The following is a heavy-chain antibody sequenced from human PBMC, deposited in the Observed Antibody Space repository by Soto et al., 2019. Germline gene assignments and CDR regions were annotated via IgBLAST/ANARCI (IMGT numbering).Heavy chain of an antibody. V-gene: IGHV4-59*01. CDR1: GGSISSYF. J-gene: IGHJ2*01. Sequence: QVQLQESGPGLVKPSETLSLTCTVSGGSISSYFWSWIRQPPGKGLEWIGYNYYTGSTNYNPPLKRPATISVATSTNPFSLQLTSVPAADTAVYSCANFNWYFDLWGRGTLVTVSS. CDR3: ANFNWYFDL. CDR2: NYYTGST.